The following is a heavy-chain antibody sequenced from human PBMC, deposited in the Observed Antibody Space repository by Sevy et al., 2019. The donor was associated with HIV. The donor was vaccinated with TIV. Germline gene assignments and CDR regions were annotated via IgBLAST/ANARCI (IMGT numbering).Heavy chain of an antibody. Sequence: GGSLRLSCAASGFTFSSYAMHWVRQAPGKGLEWVAVISYDGSNKYYADSVKGRFTNSRDNYKNTLYLQMNSLRAEDTAVYYCAGEVPRYCSSTSCYSPWYFQHWGQGTLVTVSS. CDR3: AGEVPRYCSSTSCYSPWYFQH. CDR1: GFTFSSYA. D-gene: IGHD2-2*02. CDR2: ISYDGSNK. J-gene: IGHJ1*01. V-gene: IGHV3-30-3*01.